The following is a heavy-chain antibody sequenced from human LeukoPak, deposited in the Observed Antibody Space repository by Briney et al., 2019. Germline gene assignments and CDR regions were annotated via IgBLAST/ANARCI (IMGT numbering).Heavy chain of an antibody. CDR1: GGSISSSSYY. CDR3: ASTYYDFWSGPKPNWFDP. Sequence: SETLSLTCTVSGGSISSSSYYWGWIRQPPGKGLEWIGSIYYSGSTYYNPSLKSRVTISVDTSKNQFSLKLSSVTAADTAVYYCASTYYDFWSGPKPNWFDPWGQGTLVTVSS. CDR2: IYYSGST. J-gene: IGHJ5*02. D-gene: IGHD3-3*01. V-gene: IGHV4-39*01.